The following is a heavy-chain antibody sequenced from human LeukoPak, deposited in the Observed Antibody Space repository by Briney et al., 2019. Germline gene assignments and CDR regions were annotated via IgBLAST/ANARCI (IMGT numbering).Heavy chain of an antibody. V-gene: IGHV4-59*08. D-gene: IGHD6-19*01. J-gene: IGHJ4*02. Sequence: SETLSLTCTVSGDPFSTFYWGWIRQPPGKGLEWIGYFYYSVSTNYNPSLKSRVTISVDAPKNQFSLALRSVTAADTAVYHCARYTSSGLDYWGQGTLVTVSS. CDR2: FYYSVST. CDR3: ARYTSSGLDY. CDR1: GDPFSTFY.